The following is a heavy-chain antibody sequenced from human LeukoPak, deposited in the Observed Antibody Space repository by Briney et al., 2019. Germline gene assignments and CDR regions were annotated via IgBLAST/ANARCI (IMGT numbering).Heavy chain of an antibody. CDR1: GYTFTGYY. V-gene: IGHV1-2*02. Sequence: AALKVSCKASGYTFTGYYMHWVRQAPGQGLEWMGWINPNSGGTNYAQNFQGRVTMTRDTSISTAYMELSRLRSDDTAVYYCARGIVLVSAAWYYYGMDVWGQGTTVTVS. CDR2: INPNSGGT. D-gene: IGHD2-21*01. CDR3: ARGIVLVSAAWYYYGMDV. J-gene: IGHJ6*02.